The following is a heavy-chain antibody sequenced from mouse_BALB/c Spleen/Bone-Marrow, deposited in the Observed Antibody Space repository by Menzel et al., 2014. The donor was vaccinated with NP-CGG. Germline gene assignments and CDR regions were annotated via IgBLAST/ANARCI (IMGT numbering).Heavy chain of an antibody. CDR3: SRRGNWDVRRDFDV. CDR1: GFTFSSYG. D-gene: IGHD4-1*01. Sequence: EVKVVESGGDLMKPGGSLKLSCGASGFTFSSYGMSWVRQTPNKRLEWVATISRGGSNTSHFDKVRGRFTISRDHAMNTLDLQSTILKSEDTAIYYCSRRGNWDVRRDFDVLGAATTAIVSS. CDR2: ISRGGSNT. J-gene: IGHJ1*01. V-gene: IGHV5-6*02.